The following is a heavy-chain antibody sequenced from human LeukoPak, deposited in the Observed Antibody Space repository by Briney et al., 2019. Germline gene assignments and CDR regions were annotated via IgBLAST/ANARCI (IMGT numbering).Heavy chain of an antibody. J-gene: IGHJ6*02. Sequence: ASVKVSCKASGYSFASYDINWVRQATGQGLEWMGWMNPNSGNTGYAQRFQGRVIMTRNNSINTAYMELSSLRSDDTAVYYCARRGPAYYFGLDAWGHGTTVTVSS. CDR3: ARRGPAYYFGLDA. CDR1: GYSFASYD. V-gene: IGHV1-8*01. CDR2: MNPNSGNT. D-gene: IGHD1-14*01.